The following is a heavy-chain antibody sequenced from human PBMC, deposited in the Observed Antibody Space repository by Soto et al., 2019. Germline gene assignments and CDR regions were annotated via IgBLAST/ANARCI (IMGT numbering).Heavy chain of an antibody. D-gene: IGHD2-21*01. Sequence: SETLSLTCTVSGGSISSGGYYWSWIRQHPGKGLEWIGYIYYSGSTYYNPSLKSRVTISVDTSKNQFSLKLSSVTAADTAVYYCAASCVACGGFNYSGMDVWGQGTTVTVSS. CDR2: IYYSGST. CDR3: AASCVACGGFNYSGMDV. V-gene: IGHV4-31*03. CDR1: GGSISSGGYY. J-gene: IGHJ6*02.